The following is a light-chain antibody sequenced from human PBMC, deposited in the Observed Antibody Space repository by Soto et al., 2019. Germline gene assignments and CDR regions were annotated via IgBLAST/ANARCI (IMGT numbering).Light chain of an antibody. CDR2: DVS. J-gene: IGLJ2*01. CDR3: SSYTSSSTLDVV. CDR1: SSDVGGYNY. V-gene: IGLV2-14*01. Sequence: QSALTQPASVSGFPGRSITISCTGTSSDVGGYNYVSWYQQHPGKAPKLMIYDVSNRPSGVSNRFSGSKSGNTASLTISGLQAEDEADYYCSSYTSSSTLDVVFGGGTKLTVL.